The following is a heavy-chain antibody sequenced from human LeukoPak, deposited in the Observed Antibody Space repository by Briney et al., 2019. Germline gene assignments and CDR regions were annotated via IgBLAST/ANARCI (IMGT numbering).Heavy chain of an antibody. CDR3: AKVGSGYYDFWSGPSPAPPADY. CDR2: ISGSGGST. D-gene: IGHD3-3*01. CDR1: GLSFSSYA. J-gene: IGHJ4*02. V-gene: IGHV3-23*01. Sequence: GGSLRLSCAASGLSFSSYAMSWVRQAPGKGLEWVSRISGSGGSTYYADSVKGRFTISRDNSKNTLYLQMNSLRAEDTAVYYCAKVGSGYYDFWSGPSPAPPADYWGQGTLVTVSS.